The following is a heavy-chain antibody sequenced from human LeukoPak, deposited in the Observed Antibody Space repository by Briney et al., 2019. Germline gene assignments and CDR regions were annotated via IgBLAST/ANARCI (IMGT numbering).Heavy chain of an antibody. V-gene: IGHV3-7*01. J-gene: IGHJ1*01. CDR1: GFTFSSYS. Sequence: GGSLRLSCAASGFTFSSYSMNWVRQAPGKGLEWVANIKQDGSDKYYVDSVEGRFTISRDNAKNSLYLQMNSLRTEDTAVYYCARLFGYYYDNWGQGTLVAVSS. CDR3: ARLFGYYYDN. D-gene: IGHD3-22*01. CDR2: IKQDGSDK.